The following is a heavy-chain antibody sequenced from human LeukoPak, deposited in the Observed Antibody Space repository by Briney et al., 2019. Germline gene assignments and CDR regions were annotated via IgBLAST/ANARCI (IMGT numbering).Heavy chain of an antibody. CDR3: AKDGTTTVTRYYGMDV. J-gene: IGHJ6*02. D-gene: IGHD4-17*01. Sequence: GRSLRLSCAASGFTFDDYAMHWVRQAPGKGLEWVSSISWNSGSIGYADSVKGRFTISRDNAKNSLYLQMNSLRAEDTALYYCAKDGTTTVTRYYGMDVWGQGTTVTVSS. CDR2: ISWNSGSI. V-gene: IGHV3-9*01. CDR1: GFTFDDYA.